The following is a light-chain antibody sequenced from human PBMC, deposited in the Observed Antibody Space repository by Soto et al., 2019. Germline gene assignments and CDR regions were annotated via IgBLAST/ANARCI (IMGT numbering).Light chain of an antibody. Sequence: IVMTHSPATLSVSPGEIATLSFRASQSVSSDLAWYHQKPGQAPRLLVYGASTRATGIPARFSGSGSGTDFTLTISRLEPEDFAVYYCQQYGSSGTFGQGTKVDI. CDR1: QSVSSD. CDR2: GAS. V-gene: IGKV3-15*01. J-gene: IGKJ1*01. CDR3: QQYGSSGT.